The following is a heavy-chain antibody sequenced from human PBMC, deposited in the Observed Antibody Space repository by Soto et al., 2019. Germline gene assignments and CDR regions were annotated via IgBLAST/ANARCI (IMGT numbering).Heavy chain of an antibody. V-gene: IGHV3-53*01. CDR2: IYSGSST. Sequence: PGGSLRLSCAASGFTVSSNYMSWVRQAPGKGLEWVSVIYSGSSTYYADSVKGRFTISRDNSKNTLYLQMNSLRAEDTAVYYCASCNSSSWYGFVYWGQGTLVTVS. D-gene: IGHD6-13*01. CDR3: ASCNSSSWYGFVY. CDR1: GFTVSSNY. J-gene: IGHJ4*02.